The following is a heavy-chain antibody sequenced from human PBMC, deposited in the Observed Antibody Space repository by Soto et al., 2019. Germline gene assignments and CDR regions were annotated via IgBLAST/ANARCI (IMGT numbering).Heavy chain of an antibody. CDR3: ARDAPGAAPY. J-gene: IGHJ4*02. Sequence: QVQLQESGPGLVKPSQTLSLTCTVSGGPVINGDSYLNWIRQHPEKGLEWMGYINYRGTNNYNAALKSRILISGDTSKNQFSLRLTSVTAADTAVYYCARDAPGAAPYWGQGTLVTVSS. D-gene: IGHD6-13*01. V-gene: IGHV4-31*03. CDR1: GGPVINGDSY. CDR2: INYRGTN.